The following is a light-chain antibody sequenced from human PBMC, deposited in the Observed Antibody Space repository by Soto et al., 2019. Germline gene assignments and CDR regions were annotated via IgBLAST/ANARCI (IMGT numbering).Light chain of an antibody. V-gene: IGLV1-40*01. CDR3: QSYDSGLFGLI. CDR2: GNS. CDR1: NSNIGAGYD. J-gene: IGLJ2*01. Sequence: QSVLTQPPSVSGAPGQRVTIACTGSNSNIGAGYDVHWYRHFPGAAPKLLLSGNSPRPSGVPDRFSGSKSGTSASLAITGLQAEDEADYYCQSYDSGLFGLIFGEGTKLTVL.